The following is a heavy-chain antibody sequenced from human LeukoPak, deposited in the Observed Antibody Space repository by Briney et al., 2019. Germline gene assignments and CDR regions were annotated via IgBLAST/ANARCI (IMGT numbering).Heavy chain of an antibody. CDR2: IYPGDSDT. Sequence: RGESLKISCKASGYSFTSYWIAWVRQMPGRGLEWMGIIYPGDSDTRYSPSFQGQVTISADKSISTAYLQWSSLKASDTAMYYCARHLVEMATNDYWGQGTLVTVSS. CDR3: ARHLVEMATNDY. D-gene: IGHD5-12*01. V-gene: IGHV5-51*01. J-gene: IGHJ4*02. CDR1: GYSFTSYW.